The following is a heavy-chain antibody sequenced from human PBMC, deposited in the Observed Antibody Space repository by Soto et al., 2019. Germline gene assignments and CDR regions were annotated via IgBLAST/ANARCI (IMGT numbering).Heavy chain of an antibody. J-gene: IGHJ3*02. CDR1: GFSFTTYV. CDR2: ISHDGSYK. CDR3: AKGLLAIVGTTLPRDAFNI. Sequence: GGSLRLSCAASGFSFTTYVMHWVRQAPGKGLKWVAVISHDGSYKYYGDAVKGRFTISRDTSKNAVYLEMNSLRPEDTAVYYCAKGLLAIVGTTLPRDAFNIWGQGTMVTVSS. V-gene: IGHV3-30*18. D-gene: IGHD1-26*01.